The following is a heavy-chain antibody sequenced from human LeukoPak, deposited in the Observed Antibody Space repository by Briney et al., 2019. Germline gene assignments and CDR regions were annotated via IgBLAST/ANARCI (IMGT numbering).Heavy chain of an antibody. V-gene: IGHV6-1*01. CDR2: TYYKSKWYN. D-gene: IGHD3-10*01. CDR3: ARDSLLWFGELLSVFDY. J-gene: IGHJ4*02. Sequence: SQTLSLTCAISGVSVSSNSAAWNWIRQSPSRGLEWLGRTYYKSKWYNDYAVSVKSRITINPDTSKNQFSLQLNSVTPEDTAVYYCARDSLLWFGELLSVFDYWGQGTLVTVSS. CDR1: GVSVSSNSAA.